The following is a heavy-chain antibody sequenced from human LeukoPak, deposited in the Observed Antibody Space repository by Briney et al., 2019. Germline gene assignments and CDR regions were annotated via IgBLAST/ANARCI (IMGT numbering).Heavy chain of an antibody. CDR1: GGTFSSYA. CDR3: ARSRGVVLDAFDI. J-gene: IGHJ3*02. CDR2: IIPIFGTA. D-gene: IGHD2-15*01. Sequence: GASVKVSYKASGGTFSSYAISWVRQAPGQGLEWMGGIIPIFGTANYAQKFQGRVTITADEPTSTAYMELSSLRSEDTAVYYCARSRGVVLDAFDIWGQGTMVTVSS. V-gene: IGHV1-69*13.